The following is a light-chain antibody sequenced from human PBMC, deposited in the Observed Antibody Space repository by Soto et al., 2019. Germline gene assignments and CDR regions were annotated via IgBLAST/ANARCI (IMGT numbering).Light chain of an antibody. V-gene: IGLV1-44*01. Sequence: QSVLTQSTSASGTPGQRVTISCSGSSSNIGSNTVSWYQQLPGTAPKLLIYNNNPRPSGVPDRFSGSKSGTSASLAISGLQSEDEADYYCAAWDDSLNGPWVFGGGTKLTVL. CDR2: NNN. CDR1: SSNIGSNT. J-gene: IGLJ3*02. CDR3: AAWDDSLNGPWV.